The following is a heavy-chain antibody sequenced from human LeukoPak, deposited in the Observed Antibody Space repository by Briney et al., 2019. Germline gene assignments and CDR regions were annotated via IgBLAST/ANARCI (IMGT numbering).Heavy chain of an antibody. CDR2: ISGSGGST. CDR1: GFTFSSYE. CDR3: AKARWFGELSTFDY. V-gene: IGHV3-23*01. J-gene: IGHJ4*02. Sequence: GGSLRLSCAASGFTFSSYEMNWVRQAPGKGLEWVSAISGSGGSTYYADSVKGRFTISRDNSKNTLYLQMNSLRAEDTAVYYCAKARWFGELSTFDYWGQGTLVTVSS. D-gene: IGHD3-10*01.